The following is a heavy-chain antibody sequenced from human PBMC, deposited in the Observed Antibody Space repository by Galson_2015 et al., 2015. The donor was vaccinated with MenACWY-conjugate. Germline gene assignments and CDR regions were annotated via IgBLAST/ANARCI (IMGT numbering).Heavy chain of an antibody. D-gene: IGHD2-8*02. CDR3: VRGDSGPRLED. Sequence: SETLSLTCAVYGGSFSCSYWSWIRHSPGKGLEWIGEVNNRGSTSYNASLKSRVTILIDTSKNQFSLSLSSVTAADTAVYYCVRGDSGPRLEDWGQ. CDR1: GGSFSCSY. V-gene: IGHV4-34*01. CDR2: VNNRGST. J-gene: IGHJ1*01.